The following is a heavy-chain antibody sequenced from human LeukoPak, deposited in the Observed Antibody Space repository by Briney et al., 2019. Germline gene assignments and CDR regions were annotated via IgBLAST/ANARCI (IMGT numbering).Heavy chain of an antibody. J-gene: IGHJ3*02. V-gene: IGHV3-23*01. D-gene: IGHD1-26*01. CDR1: GFTFNNCG. CDR2: VSLTGDNT. CDR3: GKNRYSGSLSPFDI. Sequence: TGGSLRLSCTVSGFTFNNCGMSWVRQAPGKGLEWASSVSLTGDNTYYADSVKGRFTISRDNSKNTLYLQMYSLRAEDTAVYYCGKNRYSGSLSPFDIWGQGTMVTVSS.